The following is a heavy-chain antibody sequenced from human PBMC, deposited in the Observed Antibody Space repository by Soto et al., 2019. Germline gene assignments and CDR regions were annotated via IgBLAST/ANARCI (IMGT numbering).Heavy chain of an antibody. CDR1: GDSLSSSSYY. Sequence: PSETPSLTCTVSGDSLSSSSYYWGWVRPPPGKGLEWIGSVYYSGSTYYNPSLKSRVTISVDRFKNQFSLKLSSVTAADTAVYYCARHGRAATRSSWFDPWGQGTLVTVSS. CDR2: VYYSGST. CDR3: ARHGRAATRSSWFDP. V-gene: IGHV4-39*01. J-gene: IGHJ5*02. D-gene: IGHD2-15*01.